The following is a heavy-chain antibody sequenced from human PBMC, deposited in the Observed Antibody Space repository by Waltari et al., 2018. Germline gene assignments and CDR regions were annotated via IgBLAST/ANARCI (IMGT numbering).Heavy chain of an antibody. V-gene: IGHV4-59*01. D-gene: IGHD3-16*01. CDR1: GYSISSYY. J-gene: IGHJ4*02. CDR3: AKAQEGDAD. Sequence: QVQLQESGPGLVKPSETLSLTCAVSGYSISSYYWSWIRQPPGKGLEWIGYIYYSGSTNYNPSLKSRVTISVDTSKNQFSLKLSSVTAADTAVYYCAKAQEGDADWGQGTLVTVSS. CDR2: IYYSGST.